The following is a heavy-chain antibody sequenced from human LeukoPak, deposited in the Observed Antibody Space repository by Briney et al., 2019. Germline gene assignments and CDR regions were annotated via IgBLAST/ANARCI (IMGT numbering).Heavy chain of an antibody. D-gene: IGHD2-2*01. Sequence: PSETLSLTCTVSGASISSTSYYWSWIRQPAGKGLEWIGRIYANGGTTYNPSLKSRVTISLDTSKNQLSLNLRSVTAADTALYYCAGAPAGSLDWGSPFDYWGQGTLVTVSS. CDR2: IYANGGT. J-gene: IGHJ4*02. CDR3: AGAPAGSLDWGSPFDY. CDR1: GASISSTSYY. V-gene: IGHV4-61*02.